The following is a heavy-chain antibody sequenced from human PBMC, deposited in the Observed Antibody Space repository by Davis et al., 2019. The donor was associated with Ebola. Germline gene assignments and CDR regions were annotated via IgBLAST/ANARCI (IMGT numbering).Heavy chain of an antibody. V-gene: IGHV5-10-1*01. CDR1: GYSFTSYW. D-gene: IGHD6-19*01. J-gene: IGHJ2*01. CDR3: ARRVAVAHWYFDL. Sequence: GESLKISCKGSGYSFTSYWISWVRQMPGKGLEWMGRIDPSDSYTNYSPSFQGHVTISADKSISTAYLQWSSLKASDTAMYYCARRVAVAHWYFDLWGRGTLVTVSS. CDR2: IDPSDSYT.